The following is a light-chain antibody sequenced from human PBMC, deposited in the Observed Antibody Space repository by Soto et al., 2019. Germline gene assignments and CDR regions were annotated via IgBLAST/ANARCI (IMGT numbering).Light chain of an antibody. Sequence: EIVSTQSPGTLSLSPGERATLSCRASQSVSSSYLAWYQQKPGQAPRLLIYGASNRATGIPDRFSGSESGTDFTLTISRLEAEDFAVYYCQQYGSSPRFTFGPGTKVDIK. V-gene: IGKV3-20*01. J-gene: IGKJ3*01. CDR2: GAS. CDR1: QSVSSSY. CDR3: QQYGSSPRFT.